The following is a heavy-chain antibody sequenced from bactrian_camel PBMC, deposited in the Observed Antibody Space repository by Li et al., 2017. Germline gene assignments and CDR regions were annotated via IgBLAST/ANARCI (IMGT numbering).Heavy chain of an antibody. D-gene: IGHD5*01. V-gene: IGHV3S1*01. CDR1: GYTYNRNC. CDR3: AAAPWLSTVDPCY. CDR2: IATGSGNT. Sequence: HVQLVESGGGSVQAGGSLRLSCAASGYTYNRNCMAWFRQAPGKEREGVARIATGSGNTCYADSVKGRFTISQDNAKNTVYLQMNSLKPEDTAVYYCAAAPWLSTVDPCYWGQGTQVTVS. J-gene: IGHJ4*01.